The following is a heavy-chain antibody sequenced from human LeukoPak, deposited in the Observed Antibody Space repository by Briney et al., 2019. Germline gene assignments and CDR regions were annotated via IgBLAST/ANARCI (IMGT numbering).Heavy chain of an antibody. V-gene: IGHV3-30*18. CDR2: ISYDGSNT. J-gene: IGHJ4*02. CDR1: GFTFSSYG. D-gene: IGHD3-10*01. CDR3: AKPYYYGSRSYMDY. Sequence: GGSLRLSCSASGFTFSSYGMHWVRQAPGKGLEWVAVISYDGSNTYYADSVKGRFTISRDNSKNMLYLQMNSLRAEDTAVYYCAKPYYYGSRSYMDYWGQGTLVTVSS.